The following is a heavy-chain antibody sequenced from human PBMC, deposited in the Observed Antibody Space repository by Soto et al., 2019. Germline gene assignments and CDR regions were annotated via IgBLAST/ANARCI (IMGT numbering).Heavy chain of an antibody. CDR1: GGSFSGYY. J-gene: IGHJ5*02. CDR3: ARGRGRNWFDP. V-gene: IGHV4-34*01. Sequence: SETLSLTCAVYGGSFSGYYWSWIRQPPGKGLEWIGEINHSGSTNYNPSLKSRVTISVDTSKNQFSLKLSSVTAADTAVYYRARGRGRNWFDPWGQGTLVTVSS. CDR2: INHSGST.